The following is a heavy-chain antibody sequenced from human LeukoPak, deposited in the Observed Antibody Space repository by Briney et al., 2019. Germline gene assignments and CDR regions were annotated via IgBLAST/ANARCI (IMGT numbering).Heavy chain of an antibody. CDR3: ARGSQSGGNSDPFDY. V-gene: IGHV1-18*01. CDR2: ISAYNGNT. D-gene: IGHD4-23*01. J-gene: IGHJ4*02. Sequence: GASVKVSCKASGYTFTSYGISWVRQAPGQGLEWMGWISAYNGNTNYAQKLQGRVTMTTDTSTSTAYMELRSLRSDDTAVYYCARGSQSGGNSDPFDYWGQGTLVTVSS. CDR1: GYTFTSYG.